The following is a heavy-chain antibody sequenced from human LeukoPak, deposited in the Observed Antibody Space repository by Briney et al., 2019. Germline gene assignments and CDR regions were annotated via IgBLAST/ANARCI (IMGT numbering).Heavy chain of an antibody. D-gene: IGHD6-13*01. V-gene: IGHV4-61*01. Sequence: PSETLSLTCTVSGGSVSSGSYYWSWIRQPPGKGLEWIGYIYYSGSTNYNPSLKSRVTISVDTSKNQFSLKLSSVTAADTAVYYCARVRSSSWNGKKIGYWGQGTLVTVSS. J-gene: IGHJ4*02. CDR2: IYYSGST. CDR3: ARVRSSSWNGKKIGY. CDR1: GGSVSSGSYY.